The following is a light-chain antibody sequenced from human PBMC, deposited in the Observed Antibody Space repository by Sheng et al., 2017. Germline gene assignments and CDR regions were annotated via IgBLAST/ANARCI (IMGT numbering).Light chain of an antibody. CDR1: SSDVGGA. Sequence: QSALTQPASVSGSPGQSVTISCTGSSSDVGGAVSWYQQHPGKAPKLIIYDVTKRPFGVSTRFSGSKSGNTASLTISGLQVEDEADYYCAAWDDRLSGVVFGGGTKLTVL. J-gene: IGLJ2*01. CDR3: AAWDDRLSGVV. CDR2: DVT. V-gene: IGLV2-14*03.